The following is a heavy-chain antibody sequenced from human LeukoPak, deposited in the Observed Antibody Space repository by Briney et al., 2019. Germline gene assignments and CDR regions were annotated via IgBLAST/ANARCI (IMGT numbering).Heavy chain of an antibody. D-gene: IGHD4-23*01. Sequence: SETLSLTCTVSGGSISSYYWTWIRQPAGKGLEWIGRIYTSGSSNYDPSLKSRVTMSVDTSKNQFSLKLSSVTAADTAVYYCARVGYGGDLDYWGQGTLVTVSS. V-gene: IGHV4-4*07. J-gene: IGHJ4*02. CDR3: ARVGYGGDLDY. CDR1: GGSISSYY. CDR2: IYTSGSS.